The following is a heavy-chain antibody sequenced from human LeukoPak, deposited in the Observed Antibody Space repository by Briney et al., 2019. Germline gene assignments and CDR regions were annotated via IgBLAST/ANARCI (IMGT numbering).Heavy chain of an antibody. CDR3: ARDLGDYDSSGYYYRSDAFDI. V-gene: IGHV4-39*07. Sequence: KPSETLSLTCTVSGGSISSTSYYWGWIRQPPGKGLEWIGSIYYSGSTYYNSSLKSRVTISVDTSKNQFSLKLSSVTAADTAVYYCARDLGDYDSSGYYYRSDAFDIWGQGTMVTVSS. CDR2: IYYSGST. D-gene: IGHD3-22*01. J-gene: IGHJ3*02. CDR1: GGSISSTSYY.